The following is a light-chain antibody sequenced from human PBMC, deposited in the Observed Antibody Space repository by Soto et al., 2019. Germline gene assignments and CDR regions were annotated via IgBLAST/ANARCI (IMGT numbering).Light chain of an antibody. CDR1: SSDVGRFNF. CDR3: CSYAYSTTFV. CDR2: EVI. J-gene: IGLJ1*01. Sequence: QSALTQPASVSGSPGQSITISCTGSSSDVGRFNFVSWYQQHPGKAPKLLIYEVIKRPSGVSSRFSASKSGNTASLTISGLQAEDEADYYCCSYAYSTTFVFGTGTKATVL. V-gene: IGLV2-23*02.